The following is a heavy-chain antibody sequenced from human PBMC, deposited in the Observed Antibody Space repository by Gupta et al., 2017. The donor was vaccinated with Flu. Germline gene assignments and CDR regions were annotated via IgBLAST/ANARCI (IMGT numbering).Heavy chain of an antibody. CDR1: GASISSVDYH. J-gene: IGHJ6*02. V-gene: IGHV4-31*03. D-gene: IGHD3-10*01. Sequence: QLQESGPGLVKPSQTLSLTCTVSGASISSVDYHWSWIRQHPGSGLEWIGYIYYSGSTYSNPSFKSRVFIAIDVSKNQFSLKLNSVTAADTAVYYCARDVIDYGSARYHGMDVWGQGTTVTVSS. CDR2: IYYSGST. CDR3: ARDVIDYGSARYHGMDV.